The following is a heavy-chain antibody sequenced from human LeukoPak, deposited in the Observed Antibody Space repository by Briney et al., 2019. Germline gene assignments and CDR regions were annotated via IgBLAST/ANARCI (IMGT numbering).Heavy chain of an antibody. CDR2: ISGSGGST. Sequence: PGGSLRLSCAASGFTFSSYAVSWVRQAPGKGLEWVSTISGSGGSTYYADSVKGRFTISRDNSKNTLYLQMNSLRAEDTAVYYCAKCRGSTLSVYYFDYWGQGTLVTVSS. CDR1: GFTFSSYA. D-gene: IGHD1-26*01. V-gene: IGHV3-23*01. CDR3: AKCRGSTLSVYYFDY. J-gene: IGHJ4*02.